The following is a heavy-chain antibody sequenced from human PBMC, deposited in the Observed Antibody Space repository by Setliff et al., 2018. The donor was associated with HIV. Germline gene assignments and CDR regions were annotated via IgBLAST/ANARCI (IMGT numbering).Heavy chain of an antibody. Sequence: GSLRLPCAASGFTFSSYAMSWVRQAPGKGLEWVSAISGSGGSTYYADYVKGRFTISRDNSKNTLYLQKNSRRAEDTAVYYCSKENGYYYGSGSYYKGYFDYWGQGTLVTVSS. CDR2: ISGSGGST. D-gene: IGHD3-10*01. CDR1: GFTFSSYA. V-gene: IGHV3-23*01. CDR3: SKENGYYYGSGSYYKGYFDY. J-gene: IGHJ4*02.